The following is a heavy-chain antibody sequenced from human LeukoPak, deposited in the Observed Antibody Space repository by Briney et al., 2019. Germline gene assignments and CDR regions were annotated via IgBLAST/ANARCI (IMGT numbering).Heavy chain of an antibody. CDR1: GGSFSGYY. V-gene: IGHV4-34*01. CDR2: INHSGST. J-gene: IGHJ5*02. Sequence: SETLSLTCAVYGGSFSGYYWSWIRQPPGKGLEWIAEINHSGSTNYNPSLKSRVTISVDTSKNQFSLKLSSVTAADTAVYYCARGTLRYFDWSPGGWFDPWGQGTLVTVSS. D-gene: IGHD3-9*01. CDR3: ARGTLRYFDWSPGGWFDP.